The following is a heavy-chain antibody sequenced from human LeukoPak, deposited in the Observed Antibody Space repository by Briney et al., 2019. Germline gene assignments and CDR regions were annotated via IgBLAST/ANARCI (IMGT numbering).Heavy chain of an antibody. CDR3: ARGSSLDSYGYDY. V-gene: IGHV3-48*01. Sequence: GGSLRPSCAASGFTFSSYAMSWVRQAPGKGLEWVSYISSSSSTIYYADSVKGRFTISRDNAKNSLYLQMNSLRAEDTAVYYCARGSSLDSYGYDYWGQGTLVTVSS. D-gene: IGHD5-18*01. J-gene: IGHJ4*02. CDR2: ISSSSSTI. CDR1: GFTFSSYA.